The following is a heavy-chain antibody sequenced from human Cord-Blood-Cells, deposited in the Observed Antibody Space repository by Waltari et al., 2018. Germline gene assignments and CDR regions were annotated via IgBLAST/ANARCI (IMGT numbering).Heavy chain of an antibody. D-gene: IGHD2-2*02. CDR2: INAGNGNT. V-gene: IGHV1-3*01. CDR3: ARGDCSSTSCYSHFDY. CDR1: GYTFTSYA. J-gene: IGHJ4*02. Sequence: QVQLVQSGAEVKKPGASVKVSCKASGYTFTSYAMHWVRQAPGQRLEWMGWINAGNGNTKYSQKFQGRVTITRDTSASTAYMELSSLRSEGTAVYYCARGDCSSTSCYSHFDYWGQGTLVTVSS.